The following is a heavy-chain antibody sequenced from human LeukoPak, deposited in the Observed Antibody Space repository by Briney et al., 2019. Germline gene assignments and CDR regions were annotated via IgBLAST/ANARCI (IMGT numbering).Heavy chain of an antibody. CDR3: ARQLGNYRPDQ. D-gene: IGHD4-11*01. V-gene: IGHV5-51*01. Sequence: GESLKISCKGSGYRFTSYGIGWVRQRPGKGLEWVGIIYPGDSDTRYSPSFQGQVTISADKSSSTAYLQWSSLKASDTAIYYCARQLGNYRPDQWGQGTLVTVSS. J-gene: IGHJ4*02. CDR1: GYRFTSYG. CDR2: IYPGDSDT.